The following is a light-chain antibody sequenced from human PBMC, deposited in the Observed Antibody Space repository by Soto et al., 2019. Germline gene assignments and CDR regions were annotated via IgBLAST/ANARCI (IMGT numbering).Light chain of an antibody. Sequence: ENVLKKSPGTLSLSTGERATLSCRASQSVSNNYLAWYQQKPGQAPRLLIYGASNRATGIPDRFSGSGSGTDFTLTISRLEPEDFAVYYCQQYGSSGTFGQGTKVDIK. CDR3: QQYGSSGT. J-gene: IGKJ1*01. CDR1: QSVSNNY. V-gene: IGKV3-20*01. CDR2: GAS.